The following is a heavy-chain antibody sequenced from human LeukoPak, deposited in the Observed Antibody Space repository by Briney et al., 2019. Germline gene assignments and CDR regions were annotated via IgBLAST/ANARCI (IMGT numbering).Heavy chain of an antibody. CDR2: MNPNSGNT. V-gene: IGHV1-8*01. CDR1: GYTFTNYD. CDR3: ATPSVQISHSSGYYSA. Sequence: ASVKVSCKASGYTFTNYDINWVRQATGQGLEWMGWMNPNSGNTGYAQKFQGRVTMTRNTSISTAYMELSSLRSEDTAVYYCATPSVQISHSSGYYSAWGQGTLVTVSS. D-gene: IGHD3-22*01. J-gene: IGHJ5*02.